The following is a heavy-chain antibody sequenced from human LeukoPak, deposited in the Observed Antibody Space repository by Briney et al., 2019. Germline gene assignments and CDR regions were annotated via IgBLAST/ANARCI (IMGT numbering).Heavy chain of an antibody. J-gene: IGHJ4*02. D-gene: IGHD3-10*01. CDR3: ARREHYGSGSFVDY. CDR2: IYPVESDT. CDR1: GYSFTSYW. Sequence: GESLKISCKGSGYSFTSYWIGWVRQMPGKGLESMGIIYPVESDTRYSPSFQGQVTISADKSISTAYLQWSSLRASDTAMYYCARREHYGSGSFVDYWGQGTLLTASS. V-gene: IGHV5-51*01.